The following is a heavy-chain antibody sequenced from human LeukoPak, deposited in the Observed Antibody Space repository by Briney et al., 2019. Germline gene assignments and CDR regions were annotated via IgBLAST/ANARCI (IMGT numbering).Heavy chain of an antibody. CDR1: GGSISSYY. CDR3: ARTSLADY. CDR2: IYYSGST. V-gene: IGHV4-59*01. J-gene: IGHJ4*02. Sequence: SETLSLTCTVSGGSISSYYWSWIRQPPGKGLDWIGYIYYSGSTNYNPSLKSRVTISVDTSKNQFSLKLTSVAAADTAVYYCARTSLADYWGQGTLVTVSS.